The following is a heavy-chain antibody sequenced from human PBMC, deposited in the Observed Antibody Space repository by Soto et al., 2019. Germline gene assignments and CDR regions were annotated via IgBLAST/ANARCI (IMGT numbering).Heavy chain of an antibody. D-gene: IGHD3-22*01. Sequence: EVQLLESGGDLVQPGGSLRLSCAASGFTFSSYALSWVRQAPGKGLEWVSVIVGTGFSTFYADSVKGRFTISRDNSKNTLYLQMNSLRAEDTAVYYCARSAHYFESSGNYYAYHLDYWGQGTLVTVSS. CDR1: GFTFSSYA. CDR2: IVGTGFST. J-gene: IGHJ4*02. V-gene: IGHV3-23*01. CDR3: ARSAHYFESSGNYYAYHLDY.